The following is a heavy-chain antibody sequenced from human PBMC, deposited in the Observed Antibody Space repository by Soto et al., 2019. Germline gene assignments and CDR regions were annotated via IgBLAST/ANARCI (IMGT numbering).Heavy chain of an antibody. CDR3: ARDGRMGYDSSGYYHDYYGMDV. CDR1: GGSFSGYY. CDR2: INHSGST. Sequence: SETLSLTCAVYGGSFSGYYWSWIRQPPGKGLEWIGEINHSGSTNYNPSLKSRVTISVDTSKNQFSLKLSSVTAADTAVYYCARDGRMGYDSSGYYHDYYGMDVWGQGTTVTVSS. J-gene: IGHJ6*02. V-gene: IGHV4-34*01. D-gene: IGHD3-22*01.